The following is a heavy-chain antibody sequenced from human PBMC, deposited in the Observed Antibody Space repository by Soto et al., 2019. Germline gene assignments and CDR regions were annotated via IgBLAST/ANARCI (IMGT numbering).Heavy chain of an antibody. CDR2: IPTHGGST. CDR3: VRAAAVGGKGRGKNWCDP. J-gene: IGHJ5*02. Sequence: GSLRLSCSASGXTFSNYPMYWVRQAPGKGLEYVSGIPTHGGSTNNADSVQGRFTISRENSENTLYIQMSSMRAEDTAIYYCVRAAAVGGKGRGKNWCDPWAQG. CDR1: GXTFSNYP. D-gene: IGHD6-19*01. V-gene: IGHV3-64*03.